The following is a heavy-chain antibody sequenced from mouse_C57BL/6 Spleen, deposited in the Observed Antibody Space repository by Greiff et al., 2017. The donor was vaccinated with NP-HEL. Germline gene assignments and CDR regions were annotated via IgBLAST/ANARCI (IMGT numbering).Heavy chain of an antibody. J-gene: IGHJ4*01. Sequence: QVQLQQSGPELVKPGASVKISCKASGYAFSSSWMNWVKQRPGKGLEWIGRIYPGDGDTNYNGKVKGKATLTADKSSSTAYMQLSSLTSEDSAVYFCARGDGNYDYYAMDYWGQGTSVTVSS. D-gene: IGHD2-1*01. V-gene: IGHV1-82*01. CDR1: GYAFSSSW. CDR2: IYPGDGDT. CDR3: ARGDGNYDYYAMDY.